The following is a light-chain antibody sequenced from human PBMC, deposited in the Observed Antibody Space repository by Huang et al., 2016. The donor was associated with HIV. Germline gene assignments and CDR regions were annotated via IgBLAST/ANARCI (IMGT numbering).Light chain of an antibody. CDR3: QQYNNWPPLYS. J-gene: IGKJ2*03. CDR1: QSVSIN. CDR2: SAS. V-gene: IGKV3-15*01. Sequence: EIVLTQSPVTLSVSPGETVTLSCRTSQSVSINLAWYQQKPAQPPSLLIHSASARATSVPARFSGGGSGTEFTLTISGLQSEDFAIYYCQQYNNWPPLYSFGQGTRLEIK.